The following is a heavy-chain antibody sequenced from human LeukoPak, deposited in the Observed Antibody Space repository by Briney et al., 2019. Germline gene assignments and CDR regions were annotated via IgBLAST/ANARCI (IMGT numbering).Heavy chain of an antibody. J-gene: IGHJ4*02. D-gene: IGHD3-3*01. CDR2: ISGSGGST. CDR1: GFTFSSYA. CDR3: AKLAYYDFWSGYPYFDY. V-gene: IGHV3-23*01. Sequence: GSLRLSCAASGFTFSSYAMSWVRQAPGKGLEWVSAISGSGGSTYYADPVKGRFTISRDNSKNTLYLQMNSLRAEDTAVYYCAKLAYYDFWSGYPYFDYWGQGTLVTVSS.